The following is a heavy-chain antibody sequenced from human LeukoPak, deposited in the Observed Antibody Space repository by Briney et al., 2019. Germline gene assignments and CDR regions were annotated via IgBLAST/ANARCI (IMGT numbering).Heavy chain of an antibody. CDR3: AREGEYYDILTGYYNVRWFDP. CDR2: IILILGIA. V-gene: IGHV1-69*04. D-gene: IGHD3-9*01. CDR1: GGTFSSYA. Sequence: SVKVSCKASGGTFSSYAISWVRQAPGQGLEWVGRIILILGIANYAQKFQGRGTITADKSTTTAYMELSSMRSEDTAVYYCAREGEYYDILTGYYNVRWFDPWGQGTLVTVSS. J-gene: IGHJ5*02.